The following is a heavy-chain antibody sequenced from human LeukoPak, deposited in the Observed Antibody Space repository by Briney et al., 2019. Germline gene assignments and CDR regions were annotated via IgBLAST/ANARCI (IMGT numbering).Heavy chain of an antibody. V-gene: IGHV5-51*01. CDR3: ARHLGYCSSTSCYPYFDY. D-gene: IGHD2-2*01. J-gene: IGHJ4*02. Sequence: GESLKISCKGSGYSITSYWIGWVRQMPGKGLEWMGIIYPGDSDTRYSPSFQGQVTISADKSISTAYLQWSSLKASDTAMYYCARHLGYCSSTSCYPYFDYWGQGTLVTVSS. CDR2: IYPGDSDT. CDR1: GYSITSYW.